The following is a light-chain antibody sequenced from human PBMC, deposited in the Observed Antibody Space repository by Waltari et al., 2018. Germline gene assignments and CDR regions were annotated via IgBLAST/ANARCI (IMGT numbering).Light chain of an antibody. CDR2: DVT. CDR1: TSYVGTYNY. CDR3: SSYTSSTTSVV. J-gene: IGLJ2*01. Sequence: QSALTQPASVSGSPGQSITISCTGTTSYVGTYNYVSWYQQRPGKAPKLIIYDVTKRPSGVSNRFSGSKSGNTASLTISGLQAEDEADYYCSSYTSSTTSVVFGGGTKVTVL. V-gene: IGLV2-14*03.